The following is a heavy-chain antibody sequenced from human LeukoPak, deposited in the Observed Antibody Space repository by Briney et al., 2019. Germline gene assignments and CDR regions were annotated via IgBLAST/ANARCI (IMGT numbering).Heavy chain of an antibody. J-gene: IGHJ6*02. CDR1: GFTFSSYW. CDR3: AKWGANWEYYYYHFGLDV. CDR2: LNQDGSER. D-gene: IGHD7-27*01. V-gene: IGHV3-7*05. Sequence: GGSLRLSCVASGFTFSSYWMSWVRQTPGKGLEWVAHLNQDGSERYYVDSVKGRFTISRENVKNSLYLQMNSLRAEDTAVYYCAKWGANWEYYYYHFGLDVWGQGTTVTVSS.